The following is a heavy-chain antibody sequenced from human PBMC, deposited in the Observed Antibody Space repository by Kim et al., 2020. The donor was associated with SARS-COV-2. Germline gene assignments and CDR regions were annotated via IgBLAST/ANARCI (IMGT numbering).Heavy chain of an antibody. J-gene: IGHJ4*02. CDR1: GGSISSYY. D-gene: IGHD3-10*01. CDR2: IYYSGST. CDR3: ARVWNVRVGSETDPGFDY. V-gene: IGHV4-59*01. Sequence: SETLSLTCTVSGGSISSYYWSWIRQPPGKGLEWIGYIYYSGSTNYNPSLKSRVTISVDTSKNQFSLKLSSVTAADTAVYYCARVWNVRVGSETDPGFDYWGQGTLVTVSS.